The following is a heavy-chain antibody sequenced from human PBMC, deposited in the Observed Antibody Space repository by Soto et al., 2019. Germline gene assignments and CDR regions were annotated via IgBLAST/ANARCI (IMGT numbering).Heavy chain of an antibody. V-gene: IGHV3-53*04. J-gene: IGHJ5*02. D-gene: IGHD2-21*02. Sequence: EVQLVESGGGLVQPGGSLRLSCAASGFTVSSNYMSWVRQAPGKGLEWVSVIYSGGSTDYADSVKGRFTISRHNSKNTLYLQMNSLRAEDTAVYYCARGRDCGGDCPNWFAPWGQGTLVTVSS. CDR3: ARGRDCGGDCPNWFAP. CDR2: IYSGGST. CDR1: GFTVSSNY.